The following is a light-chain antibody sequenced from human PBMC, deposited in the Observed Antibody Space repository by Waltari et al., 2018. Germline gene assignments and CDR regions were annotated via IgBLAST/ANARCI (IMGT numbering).Light chain of an antibody. CDR3: QSYDSALRGSV. V-gene: IGLV1-40*01. CDR2: GSQ. CDR1: KSNLGAGYH. J-gene: IGLJ2*01. Sequence: QSVLTQPPSMSGAPEQTVTISCSGTKSNLGAGYHVHWYRFPPGTPPQLLIFGSQNRPSGVSARFSGSQSGASASLVISGLHVGDEGDYYCQSYDSALRGSVFGGGTKLSVL.